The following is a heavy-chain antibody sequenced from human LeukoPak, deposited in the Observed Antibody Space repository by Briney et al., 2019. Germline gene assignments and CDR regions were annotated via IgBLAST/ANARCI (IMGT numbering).Heavy chain of an antibody. CDR2: ISGSGGST. CDR3: AKSGWFGEYPEYFQH. Sequence: GGSLRLSCADSGFTFSSYAMSWVRQAPGKGLEWVSAISGSGGSTYYADSVKGRFTISRDNSKNTLYLQMNSLRAEDTAVYYCAKSGWFGEYPEYFQHWGQGTLVTVSS. CDR1: GFTFSSYA. D-gene: IGHD3-10*01. J-gene: IGHJ1*01. V-gene: IGHV3-23*01.